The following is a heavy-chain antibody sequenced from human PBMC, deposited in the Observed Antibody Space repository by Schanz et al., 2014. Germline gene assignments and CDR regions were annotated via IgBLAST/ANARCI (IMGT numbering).Heavy chain of an antibody. CDR1: GYSLNELS. CDR3: AKVDRTRYYAMDV. CDR2: FHHEDGDT. Sequence: QVQLVQSGAEVKKPGASVKVSCKVSGYSLNELSMHWVRQAPGRGLEWMGGFHHEDGDTVYAQKFQGRVIMTEDTSTDTAYVELSRLTSEDTGVYYCAKVDRTRYYAMDVWGQGTTVTVSS. J-gene: IGHJ6*02. D-gene: IGHD3-9*01. V-gene: IGHV1-24*01.